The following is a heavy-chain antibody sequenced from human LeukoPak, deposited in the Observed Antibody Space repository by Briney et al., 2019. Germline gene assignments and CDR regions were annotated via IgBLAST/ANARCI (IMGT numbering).Heavy chain of an antibody. V-gene: IGHV1-46*01. CDR2: INPSGGTT. D-gene: IGHD3-3*01. J-gene: IGHJ5*02. CDR3: AREGVTIFGLVRTQTTKGPHRFDP. CDR1: GYTFTSYH. Sequence: ASVKVSCKASGYTFTSYHMHWVRQAPGQGLEWMGIINPSGGTTNYAQKFQGRVTMTRDMSTSTVYMELSSLTSEDTAVYYCAREGVTIFGLVRTQTTKGPHRFDPWGRGTLVTVSS.